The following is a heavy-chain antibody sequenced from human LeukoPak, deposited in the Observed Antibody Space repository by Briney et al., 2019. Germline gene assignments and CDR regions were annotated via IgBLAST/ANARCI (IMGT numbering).Heavy chain of an antibody. J-gene: IGHJ4*02. D-gene: IGHD5-12*01. CDR3: ARDYGGYPGSFYFDY. CDR2: IIPILGIA. V-gene: IGHV1-69*10. CDR1: GGTFSNYA. Sequence: SVKVSCKSSGGTFSNYAIIWVRQAPGQGLEWIGRIIPILGIANYAQKFQGRVTITADKSTSTAYMELSSLRSEDTAVYYCARDYGGYPGSFYFDYWGQGTLVTVSS.